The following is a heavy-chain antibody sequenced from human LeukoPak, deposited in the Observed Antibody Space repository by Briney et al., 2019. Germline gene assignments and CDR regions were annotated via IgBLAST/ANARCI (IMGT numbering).Heavy chain of an antibody. CDR1: GFTFSSYA. V-gene: IGHV3-23*01. D-gene: IGHD6-13*01. J-gene: IGHJ5*02. CDR2: ISGSGGST. Sequence: PGGSLRLSCAASGFTFSSYAMSWVRQAPGKGLEWVSAISGSGGSTYYADSVKGWFTISRDNSKNTLYLQMNSLRAEDTAVYYCATLARIATAGTPWGQGTLVTVSS. CDR3: ATLARIATAGTP.